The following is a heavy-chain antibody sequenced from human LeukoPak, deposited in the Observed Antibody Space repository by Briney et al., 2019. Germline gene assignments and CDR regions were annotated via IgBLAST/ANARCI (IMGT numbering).Heavy chain of an antibody. CDR1: GYTFTSYG. J-gene: IGHJ4*02. D-gene: IGHD4-17*01. CDR2: ISDHNGNT. Sequence: ASVKVSCKASGYTFTSYGISWVRQAPGQGLEWMGWISDHNGNTNYVQKFQGRVTMTTDTSTSTAYMELRSLRSDDTAVYYCAREGDLNTVTPIFDQWGQGTLVTVSS. CDR3: AREGDLNTVTPIFDQ. V-gene: IGHV1-18*01.